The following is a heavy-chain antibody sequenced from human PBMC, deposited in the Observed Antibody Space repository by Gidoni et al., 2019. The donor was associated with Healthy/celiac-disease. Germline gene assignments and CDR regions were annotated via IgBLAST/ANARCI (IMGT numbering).Heavy chain of an antibody. V-gene: IGHV4-30-2*01. J-gene: IGHJ6*02. Sequence: QLQLPESGSGLVKPSQTLSLTCAVSGVSISSGGYSWSWLRPPPGKGLEWIGYIYHRGRTYYNPSSKSRVTISVDRSKNQFSLKLSSVTAADTAVYYCARGYCSGGSCYRVYGMDVWGQGTTVTVSS. CDR2: IYHRGRT. D-gene: IGHD2-15*01. CDR1: GVSISSGGYS. CDR3: ARGYCSGGSCYRVYGMDV.